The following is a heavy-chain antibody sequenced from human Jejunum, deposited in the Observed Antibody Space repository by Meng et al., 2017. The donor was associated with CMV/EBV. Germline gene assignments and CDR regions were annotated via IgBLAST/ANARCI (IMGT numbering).Heavy chain of an antibody. CDR3: ASHQQFCSGGSCYSLGYYYGMDV. CDR2: MNPNNGNT. V-gene: IGHV1-8*01. Sequence: INWVHQAPGQGLEWMGWMNPNNGNTGYAQKFQGRFTMTWNTSTSTAYMELSSLRSEDTAIYYCASHQQFCSGGSCYSLGYYYGMDVWGQGTTVTVSS. J-gene: IGHJ6*02. D-gene: IGHD2-15*01.